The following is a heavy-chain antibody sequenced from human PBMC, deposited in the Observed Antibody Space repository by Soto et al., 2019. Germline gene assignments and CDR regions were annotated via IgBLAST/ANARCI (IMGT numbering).Heavy chain of an antibody. CDR3: ARDSIVIDYYASGPYYYNYYMDV. Sequence: SETLSLTCTVSGGSINSGGYYWSWIRQHPGKGLEWIGYIYYSGSTYYNPSLKSRITISVDTSKNQFSLKLSSVTAADTAVYYCARDSIVIDYYASGPYYYNYYMDVWGKGTTVTVSS. J-gene: IGHJ6*03. CDR2: IYYSGST. D-gene: IGHD3-10*01. V-gene: IGHV4-31*03. CDR1: GGSINSGGYY.